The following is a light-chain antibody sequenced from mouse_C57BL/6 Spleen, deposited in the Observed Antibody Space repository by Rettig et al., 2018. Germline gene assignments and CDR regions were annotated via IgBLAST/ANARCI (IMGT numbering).Light chain of an antibody. V-gene: IGKV4-55*01. CDR3: QQWSSYPYT. Sequence: QIVLTQSPPIMSASTGEKVTMTCSATSSVSDMYWYQQKPGSSPRLLIYDTSNLASGVPVRFSGSGSGTSYSLTISRMEAEDAATYYCQQWSSYPYTFG. J-gene: IGKJ2*02. CDR2: DTS. CDR1: SSVSD.